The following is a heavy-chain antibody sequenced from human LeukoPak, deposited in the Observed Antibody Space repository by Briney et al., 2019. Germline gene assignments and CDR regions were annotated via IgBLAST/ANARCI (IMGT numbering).Heavy chain of an antibody. V-gene: IGHV3-30*18. CDR3: AKMGYCSSTSCYGFDY. D-gene: IGHD2-2*01. CDR1: GFTFSSYE. CDR2: ISYDGSNK. J-gene: IGHJ4*02. Sequence: GGSLRLSCAASGFTFSSYEMNWVRQAPGKGLEWVAVISYDGSNKYYADSVKGRFTISRDNSKNTLYLQMNSLRAEDTAVYYCAKMGYCSSTSCYGFDYWGQGTLVTVSS.